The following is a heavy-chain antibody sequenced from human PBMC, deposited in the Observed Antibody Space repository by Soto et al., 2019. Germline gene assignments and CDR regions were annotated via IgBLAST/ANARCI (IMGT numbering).Heavy chain of an antibody. J-gene: IGHJ4*02. CDR2: IYYSGST. V-gene: IGHV4-30-4*01. CDR3: VAEYSTSSTLGY. CDR1: GGSISSGDYY. D-gene: IGHD6-6*01. Sequence: SETLSLTCTVSGGSISSGDYYWSWIRQPPGKGLEWIGYIYYSGSTYYNPSLKSRVTISVDTSKNQFSLKLSSVTAADTAVYYCVAEYSTSSTLGYWGQGTLVTVSS.